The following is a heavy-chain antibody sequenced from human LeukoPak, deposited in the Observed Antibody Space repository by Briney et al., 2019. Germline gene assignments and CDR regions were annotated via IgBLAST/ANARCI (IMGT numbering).Heavy chain of an antibody. D-gene: IGHD6-19*01. CDR3: VRVRYSNAWLPEDAFDI. J-gene: IGHJ3*02. V-gene: IGHV1-3*01. CDR1: GYTFTIYA. CDR2: INAGNGNT. Sequence: ASVKVSCKASGYTFTIYAMHWVRQAPGQRLEWMGWINAGNGNTKYSQKFQGRVTITRDTSASTTYMELSSLRSEDTAVYYCVRVRYSNAWLPEDAFDIWGQGTMVTVSS.